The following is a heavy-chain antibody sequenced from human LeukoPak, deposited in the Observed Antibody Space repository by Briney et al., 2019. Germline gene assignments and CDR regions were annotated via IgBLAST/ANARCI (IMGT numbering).Heavy chain of an antibody. Sequence: GGLLRLSCAAAGYTFSAYALSWVRQSTGKALEPGLSISGRDARTFYADSVNDPFATSRQQLKSRLNLQMDSLRAEDTATYYYVRSTINNFDYWGQGTLVTVSS. CDR1: GYTFSAYA. CDR3: VRSTINNFDY. D-gene: IGHD1-1*01. CDR2: ISGRDART. V-gene: IGHV3-23*01. J-gene: IGHJ4*02.